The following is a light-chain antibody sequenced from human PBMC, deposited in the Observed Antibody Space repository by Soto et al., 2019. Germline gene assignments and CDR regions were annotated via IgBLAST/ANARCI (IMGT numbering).Light chain of an antibody. V-gene: IGKV3-20*01. CDR2: GAS. J-gene: IGKJ1*01. CDR3: QQYGSSPVT. Sequence: EIVLTQSPGTLSLSPGERATLSCRASQSVSSSYLAWYQQKPGQAPRLLIYGASSRATGIPDRFSGSGSGTDFTLTISRLEPEDFEVYYCQQYGSSPVTLGQGTKVDIK. CDR1: QSVSSSY.